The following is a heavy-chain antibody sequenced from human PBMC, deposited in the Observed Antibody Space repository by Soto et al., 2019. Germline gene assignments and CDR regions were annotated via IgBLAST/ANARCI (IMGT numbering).Heavy chain of an antibody. CDR1: GFTFSSYA. CDR2: ISYDGSNK. V-gene: IGHV3-30-3*01. J-gene: IGHJ4*02. CDR3: ARDQGSGYYTFDY. Sequence: HPGGSLRLSCAASGFTFSSYAMHWVRQAPGKGLEWVAVISYDGSNKYYADSVKGRFTISRDNSKNTLYLQMNSLRAEDTAVYYCARDQGSGYYTFDYWGQGTLVTVSS. D-gene: IGHD3-3*01.